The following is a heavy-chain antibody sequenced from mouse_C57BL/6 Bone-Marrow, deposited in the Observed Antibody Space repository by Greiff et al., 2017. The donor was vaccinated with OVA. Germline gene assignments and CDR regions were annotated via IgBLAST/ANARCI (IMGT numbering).Heavy chain of an antibody. CDR2: IDPENGDT. CDR1: GFNIKDDY. Sequence: EVQLQESGAELVRPGASVKLSCTASGFNIKDDYMHWVKQRPEQGLEWIGWIDPENGDTEYASKFQGKAPITADTSSNTAYLQLSSLTSEDTAVYYCTVMYFDVWGTGTTVTVSS. CDR3: TVMYFDV. J-gene: IGHJ1*03. V-gene: IGHV14-4*01. D-gene: IGHD2-13*01.